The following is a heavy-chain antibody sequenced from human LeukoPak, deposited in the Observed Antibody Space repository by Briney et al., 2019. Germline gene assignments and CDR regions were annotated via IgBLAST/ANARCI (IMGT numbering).Heavy chain of an antibody. V-gene: IGHV4-4*07. J-gene: IGHJ5*02. Sequence: PSETLSLTCTVSGGSISSYYWSWIRQPAGKGLEWIGRTYSSGSTNYNPSLKSRVSISIDTSKNQFSLNLTSVTAADTAVYYCARENSDCYGSGSYWQLWFDPWGQGTLVTVSS. CDR3: ARENSDCYGSGSYWQLWFDP. D-gene: IGHD3-10*01. CDR1: GGSISSYY. CDR2: TYSSGST.